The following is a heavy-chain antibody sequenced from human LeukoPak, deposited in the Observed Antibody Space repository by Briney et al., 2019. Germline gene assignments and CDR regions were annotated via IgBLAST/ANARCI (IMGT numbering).Heavy chain of an antibody. D-gene: IGHD4-17*01. CDR1: GYTLTELS. CDR2: FDPEDGET. CDR3: ATLADYEAFDY. Sequence: ASVKVSCKVSGYTLTELSMHWVRQAPGKGLEWMGGFDPEDGETIYAQKFQGRDTMTEDTSTDTAYMELRNLRSEDTAVYYCATLADYEAFDYWGQGTLVTVSS. J-gene: IGHJ4*02. V-gene: IGHV1-24*01.